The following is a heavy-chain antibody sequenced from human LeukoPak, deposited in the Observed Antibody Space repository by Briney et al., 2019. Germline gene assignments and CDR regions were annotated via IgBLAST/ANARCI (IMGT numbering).Heavy chain of an antibody. Sequence: PGGSLRLSCAASGFTFSSYGMHWVRQAPGKGLEWVAFIRYDGSNKYYADSVKGRFTISRDNSKNTLYLQMNSLRAEDTAVYYCARVQGGYSYGPFDYWGQGTLVTVSS. J-gene: IGHJ4*02. CDR2: IRYDGSNK. CDR1: GFTFSSYG. D-gene: IGHD5-18*01. V-gene: IGHV3-30*02. CDR3: ARVQGGYSYGPFDY.